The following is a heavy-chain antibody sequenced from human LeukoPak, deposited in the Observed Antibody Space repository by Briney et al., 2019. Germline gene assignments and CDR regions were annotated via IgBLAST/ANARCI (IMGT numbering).Heavy chain of an antibody. D-gene: IGHD5-12*01. J-gene: IGHJ4*02. V-gene: IGHV3-23*01. CDR2: ISGSGGST. CDR3: AKCGYSGYGHFDY. CDR1: GFTFNNYA. Sequence: GGSLRLSCAASGFTFNNYAMNWVRQAPGKGLEWVSAISGSGGSTNYADSVKGRFTISRDNSKNTLYLQMNSLRAEDTALYYCAKCGYSGYGHFDYWGQETLVTVSP.